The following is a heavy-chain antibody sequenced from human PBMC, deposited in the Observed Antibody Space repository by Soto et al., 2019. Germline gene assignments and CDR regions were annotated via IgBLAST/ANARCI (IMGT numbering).Heavy chain of an antibody. V-gene: IGHV1-2*02. CDR1: GYPFIGYS. CDR2: MNPHSGGT. Sequence: QVQLVQSGAEVKKPGDSVKVSCKASGYPFIGYSLHWVRQAPGQGLEWMGWMNPHSGGTDYAQKFQGRGTMTRETSISTAYLELSSLRSDDAAMYFCARAQHWSRSYCPDYYYYGMDAWGQGTSVTVS. CDR3: ARAQHWSRSYCPDYYYYGMDA. D-gene: IGHD2-2*01. J-gene: IGHJ6*02.